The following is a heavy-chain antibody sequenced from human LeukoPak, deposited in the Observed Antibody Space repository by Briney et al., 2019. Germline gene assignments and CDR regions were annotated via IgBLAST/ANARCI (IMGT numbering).Heavy chain of an antibody. V-gene: IGHV1-69*02. CDR3: ARGQLGSGNPFVDY. Sequence: GASVKVSCKASRGTFSSYTISWLRQAPGQGLEWMGRIIPILDIASYAQKFQGRVTITADKSPSTAYMELSSPKSEDTAVYYCARGQLGSGNPFVDYWGQGTLVTVYS. CDR1: RGTFSSYT. J-gene: IGHJ4*02. D-gene: IGHD7-27*01. CDR2: IIPILDIA.